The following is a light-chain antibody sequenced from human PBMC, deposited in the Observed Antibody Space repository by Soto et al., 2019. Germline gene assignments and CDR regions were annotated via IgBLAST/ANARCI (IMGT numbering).Light chain of an antibody. CDR1: SSNIGGNL. J-gene: IGLJ2*01. CDR3: ATWDDGLNGIL. V-gene: IGLV1-44*01. Sequence: QSVLTQPPSASGTPGQRVTISCSGSSSNIGGNLVNWYQKFPGTAPKLLIYSNDERPAGVPDRFSGSKSGISASLAISGLQSEDEADYYCATWDDGLNGILFGGGTKLTVL. CDR2: SND.